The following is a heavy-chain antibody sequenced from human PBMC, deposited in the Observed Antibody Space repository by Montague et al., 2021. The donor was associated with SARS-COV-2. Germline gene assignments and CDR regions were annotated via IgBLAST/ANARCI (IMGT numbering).Heavy chain of an antibody. J-gene: IGHJ3*02. CDR2: IYYSGST. V-gene: IGHV4-59*08. CDR1: GVSISSYY. CDR3: AKQALTQYCTSTTCFGAAFDI. D-gene: IGHD2-2*01. Sequence: SETLSLTCTVSGVSISSYYWTWIRQPPGKGLEWIGFIYYSGSTNYNPSLKSRVTISVDTSKNQFSLKLSSVTAADTAVYYCAKQALTQYCTSTTCFGAAFDIWGQGTMVTVSS.